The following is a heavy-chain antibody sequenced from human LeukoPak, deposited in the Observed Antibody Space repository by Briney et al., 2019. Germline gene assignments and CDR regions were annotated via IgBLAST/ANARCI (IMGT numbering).Heavy chain of an antibody. CDR3: SRGDYYSNSSISHGPFDI. J-gene: IGHJ3*02. Sequence: ASVKVSCKASGYTFSNYGINWVRQAPGQGLEWMGWFNLHNNDTKYAQKLQGRVTMTTETSTSTAYMELRSLTSDDTAVYYCSRGDYYSNSSISHGPFDIWGQGTMVTVSS. CDR1: GYTFSNYG. V-gene: IGHV1-18*01. CDR2: FNLHNNDT. D-gene: IGHD3-22*01.